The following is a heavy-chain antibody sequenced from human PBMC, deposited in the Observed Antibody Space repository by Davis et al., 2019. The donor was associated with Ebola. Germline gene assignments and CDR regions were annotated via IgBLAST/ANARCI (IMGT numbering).Heavy chain of an antibody. Sequence: SETLSLTCAVYGGSFSGYYWSWIRQPPGKGLEWIGEINHSGSNNYNPSLKSRVTISVDKSKNQFSLKLSSVTAADTAVYYCARGGYCSSTSCYGFRYYYGMDVWGQGTTVTVSS. CDR1: GGSFSGYY. CDR3: ARGGYCSSTSCYGFRYYYGMDV. J-gene: IGHJ6*02. V-gene: IGHV4-34*01. CDR2: INHSGSN. D-gene: IGHD2-2*01.